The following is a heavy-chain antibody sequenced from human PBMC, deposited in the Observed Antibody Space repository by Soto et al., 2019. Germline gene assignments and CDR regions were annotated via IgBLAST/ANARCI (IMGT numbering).Heavy chain of an antibody. J-gene: IGHJ4*02. CDR3: ARYSRHLGTHTKFDY. V-gene: IGHV1-18*01. Sequence: ASVKVSCKASGYTFTSYGISWVRQAPGQGLEWMGWISAYNGNTNYAQKLQGRVTMTTDTSTSTAYMELRSLRSDDTAVYYCARYSRHLGTHTKFDYWGQGTLVTVSS. CDR1: GYTFTSYG. CDR2: ISAYNGNT. D-gene: IGHD1-1*01.